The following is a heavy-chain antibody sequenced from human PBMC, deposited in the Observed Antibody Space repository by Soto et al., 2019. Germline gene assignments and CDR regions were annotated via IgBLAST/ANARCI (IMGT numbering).Heavy chain of an antibody. D-gene: IGHD5-12*01. Sequence: GGSLRLSCAASGFTFSSYAMSWVRQAPGKGLEWVSAISGSGGSTYYADSVKGRFTISRDNSKNTLYLQMNSLRADDTAVYYCAKDHRRAYSGYDSPYYWGQGTLVTVSS. CDR2: ISGSGGST. CDR3: AKDHRRAYSGYDSPYY. CDR1: GFTFSSYA. V-gene: IGHV3-23*01. J-gene: IGHJ4*02.